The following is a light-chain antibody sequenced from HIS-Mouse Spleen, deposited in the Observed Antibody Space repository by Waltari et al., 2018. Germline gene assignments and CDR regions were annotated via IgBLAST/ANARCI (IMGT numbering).Light chain of an antibody. CDR2: AAS. CDR1: QGISSY. J-gene: IGKJ1*01. Sequence: DIQLTQSPSFLSASVGDRVTITCRASQGISSYLAWYQQKPGKAPKLLIYAASTLQSGVPSRFSGSGSGTEFTLTIRSLQPEDFATYYCQPLNSYPPTFGQGTKVEIK. V-gene: IGKV1-9*01. CDR3: QPLNSYPPT.